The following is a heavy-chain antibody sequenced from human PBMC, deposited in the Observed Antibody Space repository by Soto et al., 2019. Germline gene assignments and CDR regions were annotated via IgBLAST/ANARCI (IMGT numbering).Heavy chain of an antibody. J-gene: IGHJ4*02. CDR3: AKWILHLGELSPIAPHDY. Sequence: PGGSLRLSCASSGFTFSSYAMSLVRQAPGKGLEWVSAISGSGGSTYYADSVKGRFTISRDNSKNTLYLQMNSLRAGDTAVYYCAKWILHLGELSPIAPHDYWGQGTLVTVSS. CDR2: ISGSGGST. CDR1: GFTFSSYA. D-gene: IGHD3-16*02. V-gene: IGHV3-23*01.